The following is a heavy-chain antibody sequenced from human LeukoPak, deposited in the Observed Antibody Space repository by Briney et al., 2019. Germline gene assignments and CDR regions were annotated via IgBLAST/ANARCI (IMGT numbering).Heavy chain of an antibody. CDR1: GYTFTGYY. CDR2: LDPEDDET. J-gene: IGHJ4*02. V-gene: IGHV1-24*01. Sequence: ASVKVSCKASGYTFTGYYMHCVRQAPGQGLEWMGGLDPEDDETIYAQKFQGRVTMTEDTATDTVYMELTSLRSEDTAIYFCATGLSYNWRIFDYWGQGTLVTVSS. D-gene: IGHD1-20*01. CDR3: ATGLSYNWRIFDY.